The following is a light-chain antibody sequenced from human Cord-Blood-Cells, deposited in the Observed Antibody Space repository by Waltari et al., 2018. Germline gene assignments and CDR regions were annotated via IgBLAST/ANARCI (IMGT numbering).Light chain of an antibody. CDR3: QTWGTGIVV. CDR2: LNSDGSP. J-gene: IGLJ2*01. CDR1: SGHSRYA. Sequence: QLVLTQSPSASASLGASVKLTSTLSSGHSRYAIAWHQQQPEKGPRYLMKLNSDGSPSKGDGIPDRFSGSSSGAERYLTISSLQSEDEADYYCQTWGTGIVVFGGGTKLTVL. V-gene: IGLV4-69*01.